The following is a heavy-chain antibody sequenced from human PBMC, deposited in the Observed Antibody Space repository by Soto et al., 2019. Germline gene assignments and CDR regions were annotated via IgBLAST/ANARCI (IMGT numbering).Heavy chain of an antibody. Sequence: EVQLVESGGALVKPGGSLRLSCAASGFSFGIYTMNWVRQAPGKGLEWVASVGTTSPYIYYADSVRGRFTISRDNAKNSPFVKMNSLRAEDTAVYYCERVMCGDCSAYYYYAMDVWGQGTTVTVSS. CDR2: VGTTSPYI. CDR1: GFSFGIYT. D-gene: IGHD2-21*02. CDR3: ERVMCGDCSAYYYYAMDV. J-gene: IGHJ6*02. V-gene: IGHV3-21*01.